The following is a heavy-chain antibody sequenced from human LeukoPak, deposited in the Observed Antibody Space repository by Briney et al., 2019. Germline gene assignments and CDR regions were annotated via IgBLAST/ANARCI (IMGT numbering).Heavy chain of an antibody. D-gene: IGHD3-10*01. Sequence: GGSLRLSCAASGFTFSDYYMSWIRQAPGKGLEWVANIKQDGTEKYYVDSVKGRFTISRDNAKNSLYLQMNSLRVGDTAVYYCAKVAKYYYGSETYYFFEHWGQGTPVTASS. CDR3: AKVAKYYYGSETYYFFEH. V-gene: IGHV3-7*01. CDR1: GFTFSDYY. J-gene: IGHJ4*02. CDR2: IKQDGTEK.